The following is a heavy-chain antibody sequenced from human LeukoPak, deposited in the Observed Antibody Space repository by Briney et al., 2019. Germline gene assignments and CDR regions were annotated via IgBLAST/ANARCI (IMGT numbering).Heavy chain of an antibody. D-gene: IGHD6-19*01. V-gene: IGHV3-48*02. J-gene: IGHJ5*02. CDR2: ISSGSSSI. Sequence: GGSLRLSCAASGFTFSNYEMNWVRQAPGKGLEWVSYISSGSSSIYYADSVKGRFTISRDNAKNSLYLQLNSLRDEDTAVYYCARVVAGIDWFDPWGQGTLVTVSS. CDR1: GFTFSNYE. CDR3: ARVVAGIDWFDP.